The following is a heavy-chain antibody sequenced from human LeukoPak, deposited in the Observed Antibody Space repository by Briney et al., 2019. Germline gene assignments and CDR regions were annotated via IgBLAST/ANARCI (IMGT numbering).Heavy chain of an antibody. CDR2: ISAYNGNT. V-gene: IGHV1-18*01. J-gene: IGHJ4*02. CDR1: GYTFTSYG. Sequence: ASVKVPCKASGYTFTSYGISWVRQAPGQGLEWMGWISAYNGNTNYAQKLQGRVTMTTDTSTSTAYMELRSLRSDDTAVYYCAREGIDNWNYDPNFDYWGQGTLVTVSS. CDR3: AREGIDNWNYDPNFDY. D-gene: IGHD1-7*01.